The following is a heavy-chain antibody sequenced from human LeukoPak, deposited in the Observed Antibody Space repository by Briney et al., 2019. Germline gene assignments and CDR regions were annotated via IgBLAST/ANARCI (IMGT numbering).Heavy chain of an antibody. CDR1: GGSISSNNW. V-gene: IGHV4-4*02. Sequence: SETLSLTCAVSGGSISSNNWWIWVRQSPEKGLEWIGEIYHDGSTNYNPSLKSRVTISMDKSKNQLSLKLNFVTAADTAVYYCARDRGGYTYSHDYWGQGTLVSVSS. CDR3: ARDRGGYTYSHDY. CDR2: IYHDGST. J-gene: IGHJ4*02. D-gene: IGHD5-18*01.